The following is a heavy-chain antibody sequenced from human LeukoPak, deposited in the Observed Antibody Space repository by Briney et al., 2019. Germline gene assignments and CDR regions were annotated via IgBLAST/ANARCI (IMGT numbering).Heavy chain of an antibody. V-gene: IGHV4-59*01. CDR1: DDSITIYY. CDR3: ARGGYSSGWYARGYMDV. Sequence: SETLSLTCTVSDDSITIYYWTWIRQPPGKGLEWIGYIDHTGITNYNPSLNSRVTISRDTSKNHFSLELSSATAADTAVYYCARGGYSSGWYARGYMDVWGKGTTVTVSS. D-gene: IGHD6-19*01. J-gene: IGHJ6*03. CDR2: IDHTGIT.